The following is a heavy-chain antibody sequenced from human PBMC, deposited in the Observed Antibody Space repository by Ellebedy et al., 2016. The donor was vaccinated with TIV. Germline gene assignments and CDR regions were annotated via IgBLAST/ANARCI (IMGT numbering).Heavy chain of an antibody. V-gene: IGHV4-59*08. D-gene: IGHD5-12*01. J-gene: IGHJ3*02. CDR2: ISYSGST. Sequence: ESLKISCAASGFTFSTYTMTWIRQPPGKGLEWIGCISYSGSTNYIPSLKSRVTISVDTSKTQFSLKLSSVTAADTAVYYCARGGYGGHDSVDAFDIWGQGTMVTVSS. CDR3: ARGGYGGHDSVDAFDI. CDR1: GFTFSTYT.